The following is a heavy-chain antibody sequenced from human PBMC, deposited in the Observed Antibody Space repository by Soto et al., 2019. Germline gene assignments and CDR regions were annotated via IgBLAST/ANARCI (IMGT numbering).Heavy chain of an antibody. CDR1: GGTFSSYA. CDR3: ARSQGSSTSLEIYYYYYYGMDV. V-gene: IGHV1-69*13. Sequence: SVKVSCQASGGTFSSYAISWVRQAPGQGLEWMGGIIPISDTTNYAQKFQGRVTITADESTSTAYMELSSLRSEDTAVYYCARSQGSSTSLEIYYYYYYGMDVWGQGTTVTVSS. CDR2: IIPISDTT. D-gene: IGHD2-2*01. J-gene: IGHJ6*02.